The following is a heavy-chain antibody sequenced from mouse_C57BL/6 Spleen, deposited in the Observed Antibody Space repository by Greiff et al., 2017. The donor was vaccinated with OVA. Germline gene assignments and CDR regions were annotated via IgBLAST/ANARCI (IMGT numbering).Heavy chain of an antibody. CDR2: IYPGDGDT. Sequence: VQLQESGPELVKPGASVKISCKASGYAFGSSWMNWVKQRPGKGLEWIGRIYPGDGDTNYNGKFKGKATLTADKSSSTAYMQLSSLTSEDSAVYFCARRDSNYAMDYWGQGTSVTVSS. D-gene: IGHD2-5*01. CDR3: ARRDSNYAMDY. J-gene: IGHJ4*01. V-gene: IGHV1-82*01. CDR1: GYAFGSSW.